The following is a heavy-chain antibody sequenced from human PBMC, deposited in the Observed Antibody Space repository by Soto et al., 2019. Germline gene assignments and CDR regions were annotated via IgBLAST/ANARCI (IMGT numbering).Heavy chain of an antibody. CDR2: IIPIFGTA. CDR3: ASAGSSSAPLRP. CDR1: GGTFSSYA. D-gene: IGHD3-22*01. V-gene: IGHV1-69*13. J-gene: IGHJ5*02. Sequence: SVKVSCKASGGTFSSYAISWVRQAPGQGLEWMGGIIPIFGTANYAQKFQGRVTITADESTSTAYMELSSLRSEDTAVYYCASAGSSSAPLRPWGQGTLVTVSS.